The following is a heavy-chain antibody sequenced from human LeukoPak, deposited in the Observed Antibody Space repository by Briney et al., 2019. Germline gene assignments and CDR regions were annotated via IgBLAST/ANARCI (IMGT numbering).Heavy chain of an antibody. CDR3: ARGDRYDEYYFDY. CDR2: SSSSGSTI. D-gene: IGHD5-24*01. Sequence: GGSLRLSCAASGFTFTRYEMNWVRQAPGKGLEWVSHSSSSGSTIHYADSVKGRFTFSRDNAKNSLHLQMNSLRAEDTAVYYCARGDRYDEYYFDYWGQGTLITVSS. V-gene: IGHV3-48*03. J-gene: IGHJ4*02. CDR1: GFTFTRYE.